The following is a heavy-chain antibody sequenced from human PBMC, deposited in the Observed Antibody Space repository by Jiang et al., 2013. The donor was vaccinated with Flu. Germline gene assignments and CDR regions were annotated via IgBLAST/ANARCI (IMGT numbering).Heavy chain of an antibody. J-gene: IGHJ6*02. Sequence: GSGLVKPSETLSLTCTVSGGSISSYYWTWIRQPPGKGLEWIGYISSSGSTNYNPSLKSRVTISVGTSKNQFSLKLSSVTAADTAVYYCARYMVRGDGLSSNYYYYGMDVWGQGTTVTVSS. CDR2: ISSSGST. D-gene: IGHD3-10*01. V-gene: IGHV4-59*01. CDR3: ARYMVRGDGLSSNYYYYGMDV. CDR1: GGSISSYY.